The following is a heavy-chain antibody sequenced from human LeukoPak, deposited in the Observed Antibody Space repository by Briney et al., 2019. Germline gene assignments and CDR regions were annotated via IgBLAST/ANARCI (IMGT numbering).Heavy chain of an antibody. CDR3: ARSIAAQTNNWFDP. V-gene: IGHV3-33*01. CDR2: IWNDGSYK. J-gene: IGHJ5*02. CDR1: GFTFSDYG. D-gene: IGHD6-13*01. Sequence: GTPLRLSCAASGFTFSDYGMHWVRQAPGKGLEWVAVIWNDGSYKYYADSVKGRFTISRDNSKNTLYVQMNSLRVEDTAVYYCARSIAAQTNNWFDPWGQGTLVTVSS.